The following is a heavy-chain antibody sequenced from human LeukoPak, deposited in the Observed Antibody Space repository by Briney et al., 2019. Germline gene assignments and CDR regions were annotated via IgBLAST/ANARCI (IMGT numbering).Heavy chain of an antibody. CDR3: ARSYDSSGYYSTPEGESDY. D-gene: IGHD3-22*01. CDR2: IYYSGST. CDR1: GGSISSSSYY. J-gene: IGHJ4*02. Sequence: SETLSLTCTVSGGSISSSSYYWGWIRQPPGKGLEWIGSIYYSGSTYYNPSLKSRVTISVDRSKNQFSLKLSSVTAADTAVYYCARSYDSSGYYSTPEGESDYWGQGTLVTVSS. V-gene: IGHV4-39*07.